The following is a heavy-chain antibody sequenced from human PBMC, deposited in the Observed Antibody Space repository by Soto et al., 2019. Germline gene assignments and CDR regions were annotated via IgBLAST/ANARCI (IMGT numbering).Heavy chain of an antibody. CDR1: GYSFTSYW. J-gene: IGHJ3*02. D-gene: IGHD6-19*01. V-gene: IGHV5-10-1*01. CDR2: IDPSDSYT. CDR3: ARHGAYSGGWYACDI. Sequence: EVQLVQSGAEVKKPGESLRISCKGSGYSFTSYWISWVRQMPGKGLEWMGRIDPSDSYTNYSPSFQGHVTISADKSISTAYLQWSSLKASDTGMYDCARHGAYSGGWYACDIWGHGTMVTVSS.